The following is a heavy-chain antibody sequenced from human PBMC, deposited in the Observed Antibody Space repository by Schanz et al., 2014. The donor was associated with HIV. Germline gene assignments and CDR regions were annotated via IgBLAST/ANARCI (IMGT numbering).Heavy chain of an antibody. CDR3: ARTVVPAKREYAMDV. CDR2: IIPIFGIT. V-gene: IGHV1-69*17. CDR1: GGTFNNYT. Sequence: QVQLVQSGAEVKTPGTSVKVSCKASGGTFNNYTVTWVRQAPGQGLEWMGGIIPIFGITNYAQKFQGRVTITADKSTTTSYMELSSLRSEDTAVYYCARTVVPAKREYAMDVWGQGTTVSVSS. D-gene: IGHD2-2*01. J-gene: IGHJ6*02.